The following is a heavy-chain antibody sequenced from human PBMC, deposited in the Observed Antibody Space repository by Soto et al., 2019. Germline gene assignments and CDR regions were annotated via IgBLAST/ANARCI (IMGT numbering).Heavy chain of an antibody. D-gene: IGHD3-22*01. V-gene: IGHV5-10-1*01. J-gene: IGHJ6*02. CDR2: IDPSDSYT. CDR1: GYSFTSYW. CDR3: ARYKGPHYHDSSRTYYNSYAVDV. Sequence: SLKISCKGSGYSFTSYWISWVRQMPGKGLEWMGRIDPSDSYTNYSPSFQGHVTISADKSISTAYLQWSSLKASDTARYYCARYKGPHYHDSSRTYYNSYAVDVWGQGTTVTFAS.